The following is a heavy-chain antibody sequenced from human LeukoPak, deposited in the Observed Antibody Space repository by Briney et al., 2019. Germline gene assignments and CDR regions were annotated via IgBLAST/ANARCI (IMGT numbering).Heavy chain of an antibody. D-gene: IGHD2-15*01. CDR2: IYYSGST. V-gene: IGHV4-30-4*01. Sequence: SQTLSLTCTVSGGSISSGDYYWSWIRQPPGKGLEWIGYIYYSGSTYYNPSLKSRDTISVDTSKNQFSLKLSSVTAADTAVYYCARADRIATAYCSGGSCYSGWYFDYWGQGTLVTVSS. CDR3: ARADRIATAYCSGGSCYSGWYFDY. J-gene: IGHJ4*02. CDR1: GGSISSGDYY.